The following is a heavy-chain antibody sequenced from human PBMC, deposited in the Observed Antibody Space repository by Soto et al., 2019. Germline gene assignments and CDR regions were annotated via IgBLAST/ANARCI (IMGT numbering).Heavy chain of an antibody. CDR1: GFTFDDYA. CDR2: ISWNSGSI. V-gene: IGHV3-9*01. J-gene: IGHJ4*02. Sequence: GGSLRLSCAASGFTFDDYAMHWVRQAPGKGLEWVSGISWNSGSIGYADSVKGRFTISRDNAKNSLYLQMNSLRAEDTALYYCAKDLIDNYYDSSGSFDYWGQGTLVTVSS. CDR3: AKDLIDNYYDSSGSFDY. D-gene: IGHD3-22*01.